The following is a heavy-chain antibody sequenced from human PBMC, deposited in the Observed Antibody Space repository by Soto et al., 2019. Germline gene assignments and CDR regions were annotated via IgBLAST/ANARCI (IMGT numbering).Heavy chain of an antibody. D-gene: IGHD3-22*01. J-gene: IGHJ4*02. CDR3: ARWIVVVISSFDY. CDR2: IYYSGST. Sequence: PSETLSLTCTASGGSISSSSYYWGWIRQPPGKGLEWIGSIYYSGSTCYNPSLKSRVTMSVDTSKNQFSLKLSSVTAADTAVYYCARWIVVVISSFDYWGQGTLVTVSS. CDR1: GGSISSSSYY. V-gene: IGHV4-39*01.